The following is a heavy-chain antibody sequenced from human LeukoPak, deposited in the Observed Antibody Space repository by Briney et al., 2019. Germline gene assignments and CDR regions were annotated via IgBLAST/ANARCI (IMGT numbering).Heavy chain of an antibody. V-gene: IGHV1-46*01. Sequence: ASVKVSCKASGSTFTSYYMHWVRQAPGQGLEWMGIINPSGGSTSYAQKFQGRVTMTRDTSTSTVYMELSSLRSEDTAVYYCARDESPRGYSYGYGVEYYYYMDVWGKGTTVTVSS. J-gene: IGHJ6*03. CDR3: ARDESPRGYSYGYGVEYYYYMDV. CDR1: GSTFTSYY. D-gene: IGHD5-18*01. CDR2: INPSGGST.